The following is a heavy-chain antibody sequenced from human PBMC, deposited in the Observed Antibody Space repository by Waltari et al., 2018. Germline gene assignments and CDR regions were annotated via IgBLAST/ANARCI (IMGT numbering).Heavy chain of an antibody. CDR2: IYYRGRT. D-gene: IGHD6-19*01. CDR3: ARIGGHYTSGWGYFDL. J-gene: IGHJ2*01. Sequence: QVQLQESGPALVKPSQHLSPTRTVPGGPLSSTNSPWTWSRQHPGKGLEWIGYIYYRGRTKYNPSLQSRVIISLDTSKNQFSLNLNAGTAADTAVYHCARIGGHYTSGWGYFDLWGRGTLVTVSS. CDR1: GGPLSSTNSP. V-gene: IGHV4-31*03.